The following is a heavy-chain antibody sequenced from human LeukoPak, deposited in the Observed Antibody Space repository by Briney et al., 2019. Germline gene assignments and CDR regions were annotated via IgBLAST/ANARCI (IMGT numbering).Heavy chain of an antibody. V-gene: IGHV3-30*18. D-gene: IGHD5-24*01. J-gene: IGHJ6*02. CDR3: AKGSGMATTNYYYYGMDV. CDR2: ISYDGSNK. Sequence: GGSLRLSCAASGFTFSSYGMHWVRQAPGKGLEWVAVISYDGSNKYYADSVKGRFTISRDNSKNTLYLQMNSLRAEDTAVYYCAKGSGMATTNYYYYGMDVWGQGTTVTVSS. CDR1: GFTFSSYG.